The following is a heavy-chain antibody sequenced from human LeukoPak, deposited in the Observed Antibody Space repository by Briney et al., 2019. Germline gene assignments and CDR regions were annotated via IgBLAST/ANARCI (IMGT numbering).Heavy chain of an antibody. CDR2: IIPIFGTA. D-gene: IGHD1-7*01. Sequence: ASVKVSCKASGGTFSSYAISWVRQAPGQGLEWMGGIIPIFGTANYAQKFQGRVTITTDESTSTAYMELSSLRSEDTAVYYCAREATGTTRYFDYWGQGTLVTVSS. CDR1: GGTFSSYA. CDR3: AREATGTTRYFDY. J-gene: IGHJ4*02. V-gene: IGHV1-69*05.